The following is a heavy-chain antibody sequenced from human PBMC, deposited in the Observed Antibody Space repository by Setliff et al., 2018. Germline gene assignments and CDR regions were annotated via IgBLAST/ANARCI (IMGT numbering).Heavy chain of an antibody. CDR2: IYYSGRT. Sequence: SETLSLTCTVSGGSISSGGYYWSWIRQHPGKGLEWIGYIYYSGRTNFYNPSLESRVTISVDTSRTHFSLRLTSVTAADTAVYYCARQPGRYNSPINWFDPWGQGTLVTVSS. D-gene: IGHD6-19*01. CDR3: ARQPGRYNSPINWFDP. J-gene: IGHJ5*02. CDR1: GGSISSGGYY. V-gene: IGHV4-61*03.